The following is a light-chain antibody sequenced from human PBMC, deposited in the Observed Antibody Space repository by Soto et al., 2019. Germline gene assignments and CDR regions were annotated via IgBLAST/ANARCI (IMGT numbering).Light chain of an antibody. J-gene: IGKJ4*01. Sequence: DIQLTQSPPSQSASVGDRVTITCQASQDINNYLNWYQQKPGKAPKLLIYDASTLETGVPSRFSGSGSGTDFTFTISSLQPEDFATYYCQQYDNLPLTCGGGTKVEIK. CDR1: QDINNY. CDR3: QQYDNLPLT. V-gene: IGKV1-33*01. CDR2: DAS.